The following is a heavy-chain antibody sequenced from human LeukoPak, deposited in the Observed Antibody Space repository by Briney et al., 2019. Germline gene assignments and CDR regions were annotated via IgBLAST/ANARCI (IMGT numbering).Heavy chain of an antibody. Sequence: SQALSLTCTVSGDSIRSGGYYWNWIRQAPGTGLEWLGYIYSGGNTYYNPSLKSRGGISLDKSKSQFSLRLSSVTAADTAMYFCSRGAVAGLFDYWGQGILVTVSS. D-gene: IGHD6-19*01. V-gene: IGHV4-31*03. CDR2: IYSGGNT. CDR1: GDSIRSGGYY. J-gene: IGHJ4*02. CDR3: SRGAVAGLFDY.